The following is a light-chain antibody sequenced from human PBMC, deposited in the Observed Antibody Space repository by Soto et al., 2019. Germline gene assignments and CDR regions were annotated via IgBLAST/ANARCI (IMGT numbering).Light chain of an antibody. V-gene: IGKV1-5*01. CDR3: QHMRT. Sequence: DIQMTQSPSTLSASIGDRVTITCRASQNINNCIAWYQQKPGKAPKFLIYDASTLESGVPSRFSGSGFGTEFSLTISSLQPDDFGSYYCQHMRTFGQGTKVEMK. CDR1: QNINNC. J-gene: IGKJ1*01. CDR2: DAS.